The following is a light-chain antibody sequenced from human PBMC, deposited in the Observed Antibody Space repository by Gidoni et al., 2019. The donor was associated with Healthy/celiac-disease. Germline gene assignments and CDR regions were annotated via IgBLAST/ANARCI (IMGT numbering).Light chain of an antibody. CDR1: QSVSSY. CDR2: DAS. V-gene: IGKV3-11*01. CDR3: QQRSNWLT. Sequence: EIVLTQSPATLSLSPGERATLSCRASQSVSSYLAWYQQNPGQAPRLLIYDASNRATGIPAMFSGSGSGTDFTLTISSLEPEDFAVYYCQQRSNWLTFXGXTKVEIK. J-gene: IGKJ4*01.